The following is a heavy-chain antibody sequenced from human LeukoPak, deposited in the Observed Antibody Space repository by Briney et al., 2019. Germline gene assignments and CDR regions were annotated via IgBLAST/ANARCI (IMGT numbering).Heavy chain of an antibody. D-gene: IGHD3-22*01. CDR3: AKDITMIVVVPDY. CDR2: ISGSGGST. J-gene: IGHJ4*02. Sequence: GGSLRLSCAASEFTFSSYAMSWVRQAPGKGLEWVSAISGSGGSTYYADSVKGRFTISRDNSKNTLYLQMNSLRAEDTAVYYCAKDITMIVVVPDYWGQGTLVTVSS. CDR1: EFTFSSYA. V-gene: IGHV3-23*01.